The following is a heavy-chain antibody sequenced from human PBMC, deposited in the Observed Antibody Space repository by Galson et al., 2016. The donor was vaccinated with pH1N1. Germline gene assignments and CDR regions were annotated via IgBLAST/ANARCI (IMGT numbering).Heavy chain of an antibody. CDR1: GFIFSAYT. D-gene: IGHD2-21*01. J-gene: IGHJ4*02. CDR3: AREPYFPPYFDN. CDR2: ISSTSRNI. V-gene: IGHV3-21*01. Sequence: SLRLSCAASGFIFSAYTMNWVRQAPGKGPEWVSSISSTSRNIYYADSVKGRFTISRDNAKNSLYLQISNLRAEETAVYYCAREPYFPPYFDNWGPGTLVTVSA.